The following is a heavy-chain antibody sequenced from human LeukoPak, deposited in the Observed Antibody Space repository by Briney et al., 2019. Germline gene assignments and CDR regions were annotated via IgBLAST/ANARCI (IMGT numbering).Heavy chain of an antibody. J-gene: IGHJ4*02. V-gene: IGHV4-39*01. CDR3: ARQSLLHFDT. CDR2: IYYTGDT. D-gene: IGHD1-26*01. Sequence: SKTLSLTCKVSGDSIGRSAYYWGWIRQPPGKGLEWIGSIYYTGDTYYKASLKSRVTISLDTSKNQFSLHLRSVTAADAAVFYCARQSLLHFDTWGQGTPVTVSS. CDR1: GDSIGRSAYY.